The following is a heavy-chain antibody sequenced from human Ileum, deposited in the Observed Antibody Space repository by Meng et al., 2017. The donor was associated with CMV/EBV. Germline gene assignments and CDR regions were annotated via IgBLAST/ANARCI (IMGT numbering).Heavy chain of an antibody. CDR1: GFTFNTFG. D-gene: IGHD1-1*01. Sequence: RGSLRLSCAASGFTFNTFGMHWVRQAPGKGLAWVAFIRYDGTTKYYVDSVKGRFTISRDNSKNMLYLQMNALGAEDTAVYYLAAFEIMTTGSFNFWGRGTLVTVSS. CDR2: IRYDGTTK. CDR3: AAFEIMTTGSFNF. V-gene: IGHV3-30*02. J-gene: IGHJ4*02.